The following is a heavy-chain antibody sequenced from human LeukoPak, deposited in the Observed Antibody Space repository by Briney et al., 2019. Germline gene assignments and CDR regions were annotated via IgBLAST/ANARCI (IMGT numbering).Heavy chain of an antibody. CDR1: GFTFSSYA. V-gene: IGHV3-23*01. CDR3: ARGGYSSSWYHFDY. J-gene: IGHJ4*02. Sequence: GGSLRLSCAASGFTFSSYAMSWVRQAPGKGLEWVSGISGSGGSTYYADSVKGRFTISRDNSKNTLYLQMNSLRAEDTAVFYCARGGYSSSWYHFDYWGQGTLVTVSS. CDR2: ISGSGGST. D-gene: IGHD6-13*01.